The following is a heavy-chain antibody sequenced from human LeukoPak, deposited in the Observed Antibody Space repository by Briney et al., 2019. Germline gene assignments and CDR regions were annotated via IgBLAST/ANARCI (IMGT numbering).Heavy chain of an antibody. D-gene: IGHD3-10*01. V-gene: IGHV1-69*06. J-gene: IGHJ4*02. Sequence: SVKVSCKASGGTFSSYAISWVRQAPGQGLEWMGGIIPIFGTANYAQKFQGRVTMTEDTSTDTAYMELSSLRSEDTAVYYCATAYYYGSGSYYNDYWGQGTLVTVSS. CDR2: IIPIFGTA. CDR3: ATAYYYGSGSYYNDY. CDR1: GGTFSSYA.